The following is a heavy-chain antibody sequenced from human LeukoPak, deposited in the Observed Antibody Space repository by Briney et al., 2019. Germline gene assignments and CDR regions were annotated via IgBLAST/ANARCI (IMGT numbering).Heavy chain of an antibody. V-gene: IGHV3-74*01. CDR2: INSDGSST. CDR1: GFTFSSYW. Sequence: GGSLRLSCAASGFTFSSYWMHWVRQAPGKGLVWVSRINSDGSSTSYADSVKGRFTISRGNAKNTLYLQMNSLRAEDTAVYYCARVARIRSGGPRDWFDPWGQGTLVTVSS. J-gene: IGHJ5*02. D-gene: IGHD2-15*01. CDR3: ARVARIRSGGPRDWFDP.